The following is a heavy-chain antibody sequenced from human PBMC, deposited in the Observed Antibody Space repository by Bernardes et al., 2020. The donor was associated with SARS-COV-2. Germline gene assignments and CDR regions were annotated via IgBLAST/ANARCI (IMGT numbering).Heavy chain of an antibody. J-gene: IGHJ6*02. CDR2: IYPGDSDT. CDR1: DYTFTNYW. V-gene: IGHV5-51*01. Sequence: GESLKISRKGSDYTFTNYWIGWVRQIPGKGLEWMGIIYPGDSDTKYSPSFQGRVTISADKSVNTAYLQWSSLKASDTAIYYCARRRYGDFGVDVWGQGTTVTVSS. CDR3: ARRRYGDFGVDV. D-gene: IGHD4-17*01.